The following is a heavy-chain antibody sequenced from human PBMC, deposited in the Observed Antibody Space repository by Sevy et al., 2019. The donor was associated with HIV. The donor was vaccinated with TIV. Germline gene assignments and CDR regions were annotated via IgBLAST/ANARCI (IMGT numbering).Heavy chain of an antibody. CDR1: GYTFTSYG. CDR3: ARDKGAGTLFRYYYYGMDV. V-gene: IGHV1-18*04. Sequence: ASVKVSCKASGYTFTSYGINWVRQAPGQGLEWMGWISAYNGNTNYAQKLQGRVTMTTDTSTSTAYMELRSLRSDDTAVYYCARDKGAGTLFRYYYYGMDVWGQGTTVTVSS. D-gene: IGHD6-19*01. J-gene: IGHJ6*02. CDR2: ISAYNGNT.